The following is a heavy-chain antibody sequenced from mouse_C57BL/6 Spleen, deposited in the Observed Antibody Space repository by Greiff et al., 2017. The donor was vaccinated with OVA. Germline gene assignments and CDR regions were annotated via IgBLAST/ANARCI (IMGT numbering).Heavy chain of an antibody. CDR3: ALDGYYGSRGGNFDY. CDR2: IDPTSGGT. V-gene: IGHV1-72*01. CDR1: GYTFTSYW. J-gene: IGHJ2*01. D-gene: IGHD1-1*01. Sequence: QVQLQQPGAELVKPGASVKLSCKASGYTFTSYWMHWVKQRPGRGLEWIGRIDPTSGGTKYNEKFKSKATLTVDKPSSTAYMQLSSLTSEDSAVYYCALDGYYGSRGGNFDYWGKGTTLTVSS.